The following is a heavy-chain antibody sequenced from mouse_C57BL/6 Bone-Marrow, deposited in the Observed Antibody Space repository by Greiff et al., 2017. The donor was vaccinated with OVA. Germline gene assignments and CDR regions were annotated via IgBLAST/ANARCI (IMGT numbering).Heavy chain of an antibody. CDR1: GFTFSSYV. D-gene: IGHD1-1*01. CDR2: ISSGGSYT. CDR3: ARRVLTWFAY. J-gene: IGHJ3*01. V-gene: IGHV5-6*01. Sequence: EVQRVESGGDLVKPGGSLKLSCAASGFTFSSYVMSWVRQTPDKRLEWVATISSGGSYTYYPDSVKGRFTISRDNAKNTLYLQMSSLKSEDTAMYYCARRVLTWFAYWGQGTLVTVSA.